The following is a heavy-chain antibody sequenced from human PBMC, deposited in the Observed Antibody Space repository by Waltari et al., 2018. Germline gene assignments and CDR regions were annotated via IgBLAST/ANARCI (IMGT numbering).Heavy chain of an antibody. Sequence: QVQLVQSGAEVKKPGSSVKVSCKASGGTFSSYAISWVRQAPGHGLEWMGGIIPIFGTANYAQKFQGRVTITTDESTSTAYMELSSLRSEDTAVYYCARDPLPGIAAAGPYYFDYWGQGTLVTVSS. CDR2: IIPIFGTA. CDR1: GGTFSSYA. CDR3: ARDPLPGIAAAGPYYFDY. J-gene: IGHJ4*02. D-gene: IGHD6-13*01. V-gene: IGHV1-69*05.